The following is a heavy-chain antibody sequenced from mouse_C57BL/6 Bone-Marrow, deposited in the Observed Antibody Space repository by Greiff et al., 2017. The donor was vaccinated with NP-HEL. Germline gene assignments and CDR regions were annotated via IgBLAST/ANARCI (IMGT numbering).Heavy chain of an antibody. CDR1: GYTFTSYW. Sequence: QVQLKQSGAELVKPGASVKMSCKASGYTFTSYWITWVKQRPGQGLEWIGDIYPGSGSTNYNEKFKSKATLTVDTSSSTAYMQLSSLTSEDSAVYYCARLIYYGYDVGYFDVWGTGTTVTVSS. D-gene: IGHD2-2*01. CDR2: IYPGSGST. V-gene: IGHV1-55*01. CDR3: ARLIYYGYDVGYFDV. J-gene: IGHJ1*03.